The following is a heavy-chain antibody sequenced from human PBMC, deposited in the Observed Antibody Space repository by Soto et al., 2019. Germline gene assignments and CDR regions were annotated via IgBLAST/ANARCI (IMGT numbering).Heavy chain of an antibody. CDR3: GRDGLQIVSPDLGHGLDP. Sequence: QVHLVQSGAEVKSPGASVKVSCKASGYIFSAYYLHWVRHAPGQGLEWMGWLAPNTGRTNYAQKFKGRVTMTTDTSIRTAYMELSRLTSYDSAGYYCGRDGLQIVSPDLGHGLDPWGQGTLVTVSS. D-gene: IGHD1-26*01. V-gene: IGHV1-2*02. CDR1: GYIFSAYY. CDR2: LAPNTGRT. J-gene: IGHJ5*02.